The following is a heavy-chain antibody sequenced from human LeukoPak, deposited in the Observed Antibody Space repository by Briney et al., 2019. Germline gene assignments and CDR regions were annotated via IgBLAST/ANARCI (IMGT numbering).Heavy chain of an antibody. CDR1: GFTFSSHA. J-gene: IGHJ4*02. D-gene: IGHD1-1*01. Sequence: GGSLRLSCAASGFTFSSHAMCWVRQAPGKGLEWVSSIDISGGSTYYADSVQGRFTISRDNSKNTLYLEMNSLRVEDTALYYCANEVRPNDYWGQGTLVTVSS. CDR3: ANEVRPNDY. V-gene: IGHV3-23*01. CDR2: IDISGGST.